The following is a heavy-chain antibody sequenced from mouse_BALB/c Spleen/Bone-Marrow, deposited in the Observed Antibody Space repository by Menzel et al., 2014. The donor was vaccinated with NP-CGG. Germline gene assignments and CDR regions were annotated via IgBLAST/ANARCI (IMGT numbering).Heavy chain of an antibody. Sequence: QVQLKQSGAELVRPGSSVKISCKASGYAFSSYWMNWVKQRPGQGLEWIGQIYPGDGDTNYNGKFKGKATLTADKSSSTACMQLSSLTSEDSAVYFCARRGYYYGSSYVDYWGQGTTLTVSS. D-gene: IGHD1-1*01. J-gene: IGHJ2*01. V-gene: IGHV1-80*01. CDR1: GYAFSSYW. CDR3: ARRGYYYGSSYVDY. CDR2: IYPGDGDT.